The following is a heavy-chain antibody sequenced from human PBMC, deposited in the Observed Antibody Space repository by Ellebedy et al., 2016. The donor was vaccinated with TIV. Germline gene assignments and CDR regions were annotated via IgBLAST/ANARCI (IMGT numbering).Heavy chain of an antibody. J-gene: IGHJ4*02. CDR2: INPYNGNT. CDR1: GYTFTNYI. D-gene: IGHD3-3*01. Sequence: AASVKVSCKTSGYTFTNYIISWVRQAPGQGLEWMGWINPYNGNTKYEHKVQDRVTMTTDTSTSTVYMELRSRRSDDTAVFYCARMNEFWSGYHYYFDYWGQGTLVTVSS. V-gene: IGHV1-18*01. CDR3: ARMNEFWSGYHYYFDY.